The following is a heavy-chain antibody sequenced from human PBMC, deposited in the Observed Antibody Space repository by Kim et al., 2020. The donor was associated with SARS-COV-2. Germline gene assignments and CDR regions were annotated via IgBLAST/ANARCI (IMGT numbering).Heavy chain of an antibody. J-gene: IGHJ6*02. CDR3: ARDLWVAAAIPHYYYGMDV. Sequence: GGSLRLSCAASGFTFSSYSMNWVRQAPGKGLEWVSYISSSSSTIYYADSVKGRFTISRDNAKNSLYLQMNSLRDEDTAVYYCARDLWVAAAIPHYYYGMDVWGQGTTVTVSS. D-gene: IGHD6-13*01. CDR2: ISSSSSTI. CDR1: GFTFSSYS. V-gene: IGHV3-48*02.